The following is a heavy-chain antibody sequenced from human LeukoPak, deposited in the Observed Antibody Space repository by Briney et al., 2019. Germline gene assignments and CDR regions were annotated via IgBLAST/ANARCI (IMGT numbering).Heavy chain of an antibody. Sequence: GGSLRLPCAASGFTFSSYWMHWVRQAPGKGLVWVSRINSDGSSATYADSVKGRFTISRDNAKNTLYLQMNSLRAEDTAVYYCAAYCSSPTCYRPYYWGQGTLVPVSS. D-gene: IGHD2-2*01. V-gene: IGHV3-74*01. CDR2: INSDGSSA. J-gene: IGHJ4*02. CDR3: AAYCSSPTCYRPYY. CDR1: GFTFSSYW.